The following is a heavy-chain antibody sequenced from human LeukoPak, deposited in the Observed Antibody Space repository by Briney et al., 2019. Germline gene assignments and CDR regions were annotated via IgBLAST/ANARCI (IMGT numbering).Heavy chain of an antibody. CDR1: GYTFTGYY. CDR2: INPNSGGT. V-gene: IGHV1-2*02. J-gene: IGHJ4*02. Sequence: ASVKVSCKASGYTFTGYYMHWVRQAPGQGLEWMGWINPNSGGTNYAQKFQGGVTMTRDTSISTAYMELRSLRSDDTAVYYCARYGGYGGEGYFDYWGQGTLVTVSS. CDR3: ARYGGYGGEGYFDY. D-gene: IGHD5-12*01.